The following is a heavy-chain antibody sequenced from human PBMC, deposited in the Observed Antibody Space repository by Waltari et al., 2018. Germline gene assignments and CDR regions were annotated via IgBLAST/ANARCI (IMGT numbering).Heavy chain of an antibody. V-gene: IGHV3-7*01. J-gene: IGHJ2*01. Sequence: EVPLVESGGGLVQRGGSVRLTCVGLGFPLGTYWISWVRHYPGKGLEWVANIKQNGREKSYVDSVKGRFIISRDDAQNSLYLQLNSLRAEDTAVYYCARRRGGGYWYFDLWGRGTLVTVSA. CDR1: GFPLGTYW. CDR3: ARRRGGGYWYFDL. CDR2: IKQNGREK. D-gene: IGHD2-15*01.